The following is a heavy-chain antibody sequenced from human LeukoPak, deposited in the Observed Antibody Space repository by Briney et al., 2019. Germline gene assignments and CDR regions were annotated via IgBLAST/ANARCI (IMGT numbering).Heavy chain of an antibody. J-gene: IGHJ4*02. D-gene: IGHD6-13*01. CDR2: INHSGST. CDR3: ARGRGVAAAGTFFDY. Sequence: SEAVSLTCAVYGGSFSGYYWSWIRQPPGKGLEWIGEINHSGSTNYNPSLKSRVTISVDTSKNQFSLKLSSVTAADAAVYYCARGRGVAAAGTFFDYWGQGTLVTVSS. V-gene: IGHV4-34*01. CDR1: GGSFSGYY.